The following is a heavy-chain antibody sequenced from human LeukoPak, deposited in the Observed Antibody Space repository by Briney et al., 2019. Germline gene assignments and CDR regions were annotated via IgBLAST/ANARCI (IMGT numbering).Heavy chain of an antibody. CDR3: ASSIAAAGTLAYNWFDP. CDR1: GGTFSSYA. CDR2: IIPIFGTA. V-gene: IGHV1-69*05. D-gene: IGHD6-13*01. Sequence: SVKVSCKASGGTFSSYAISWVRQAPGQGLEWMGGIIPIFGTANYAQKFQGRVTITTDESTSTAYVELSSLRSEDTAVYYCASSIAAAGTLAYNWFDPWGQGTLVTVSS. J-gene: IGHJ5*02.